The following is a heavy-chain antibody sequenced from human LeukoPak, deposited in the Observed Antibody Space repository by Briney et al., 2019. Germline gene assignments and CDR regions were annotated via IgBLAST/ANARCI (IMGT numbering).Heavy chain of an antibody. Sequence: SGTLSLTCAVSGGSISSSNWWSWVRQPPGKGLEWIGEIYHSGSTYYNPSLKSRITMSVDTSKNQFYLKLSSVTAADTAVYYCATAPYDSTFYGVAEYFQHWGQGTLVTVSS. D-gene: IGHD3-22*01. V-gene: IGHV4-4*02. CDR1: GGSISSSNW. CDR3: ATAPYDSTFYGVAEYFQH. CDR2: IYHSGST. J-gene: IGHJ1*01.